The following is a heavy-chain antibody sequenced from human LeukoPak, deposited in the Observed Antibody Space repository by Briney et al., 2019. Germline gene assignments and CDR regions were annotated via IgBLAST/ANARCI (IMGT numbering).Heavy chain of an antibody. CDR1: GGSVSSSNYY. J-gene: IGHJ2*01. V-gene: IGHV4-39*07. CDR3: ARDRKYDWYFDL. CDR2: IYYNGFT. Sequence: MASETLSLTCTVSGGSVSSSNYYWGWIRQPPGKGLEWIGSIYYNGFTHHNPSLKSRVTISVDTSKNQFSPKLNSVTAADTAVYYCARDRKYDWYFDLWGRGTLVTVSS. D-gene: IGHD2-2*01.